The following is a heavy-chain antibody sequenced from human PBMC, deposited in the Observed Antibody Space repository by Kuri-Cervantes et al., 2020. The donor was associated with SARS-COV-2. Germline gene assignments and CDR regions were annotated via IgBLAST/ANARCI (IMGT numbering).Heavy chain of an antibody. V-gene: IGHV3-15*01. CDR2: IKSKTDGGTT. J-gene: IGHJ4*02. CDR1: GFTFSNAW. Sequence: GESLKISCAASGFTFSNAWMSWVRQAPGKGLEWVGRIKSKTDGGTTDYAAPVKGRFTISRDDSKNTLYLQMNSLKTEDTAVYFCAKTDVGWGANFDYWGQGTLVTVSS. CDR3: AKTDVGWGANFDY. D-gene: IGHD1-26*01.